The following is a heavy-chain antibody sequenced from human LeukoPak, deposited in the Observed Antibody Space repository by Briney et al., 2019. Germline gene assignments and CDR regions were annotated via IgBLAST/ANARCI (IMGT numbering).Heavy chain of an antibody. CDR1: GFTFSDYY. CDR2: ISSSGNTI. CDR3: ARIPLSGWEATFYYYMDV. J-gene: IGHJ6*03. Sequence: GGSLRLSCAASGFTFSDYYMSWIRQAPGRGLEWVSFISSSGNTIYYVDSAKGRFTISRDNAKNSLYLQMNSLRAEDTAVYYCARIPLSGWEATFYYYMDVWGKGTTVTVSS. V-gene: IGHV3-11*01. D-gene: IGHD6-19*01.